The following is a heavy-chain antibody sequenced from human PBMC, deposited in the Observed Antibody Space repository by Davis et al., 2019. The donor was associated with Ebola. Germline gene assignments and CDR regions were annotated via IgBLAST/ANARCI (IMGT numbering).Heavy chain of an antibody. D-gene: IGHD6-19*01. CDR1: GGSMSSYY. J-gene: IGHJ4*02. CDR3: AGAGYSSGWNFDY. CDR2: IYYSGST. V-gene: IGHV4-59*01. Sequence: MPSETLSLTCTVSGGSMSSYYWSWIRQPPGKGLEWIGYIYYSGSTNSKYSLKSRVTISVDRSKNQFSLKLSSVTAADTAVYYCAGAGYSSGWNFDYWGQGTLVTVSS.